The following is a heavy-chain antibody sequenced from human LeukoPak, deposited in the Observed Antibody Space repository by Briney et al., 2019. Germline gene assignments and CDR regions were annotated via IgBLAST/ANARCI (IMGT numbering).Heavy chain of an antibody. CDR2: INPNSGGT. D-gene: IGHD5-18*01. Sequence: ASVKVSCKASGYTFTGYYMHWVRQAPGQGLEWMGRINPNSGGTNYAQKVQGRVTMTRDTSISTAYMELSRLRSDDTAVYYCARLSVDTAMVAAFDIWGQGTMVTVSS. J-gene: IGHJ3*02. CDR1: GYTFTGYY. V-gene: IGHV1-2*06. CDR3: ARLSVDTAMVAAFDI.